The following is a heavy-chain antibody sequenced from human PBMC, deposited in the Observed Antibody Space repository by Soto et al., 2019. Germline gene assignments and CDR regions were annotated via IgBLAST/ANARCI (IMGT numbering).Heavy chain of an antibody. CDR1: GYSFTIYC. Sequence: GESLKISCNGSGYSFTIYCIGLVLQMPGKGLEWMGIIYPGDSDTRYSPSFQGQVTISADKSISTAYLQWSSLKASDTAMYYCARRTLRALFMDVWGQGTTVTVSS. J-gene: IGHJ6*02. CDR3: ARRTLRALFMDV. V-gene: IGHV5-51*01. CDR2: IYPGDSDT.